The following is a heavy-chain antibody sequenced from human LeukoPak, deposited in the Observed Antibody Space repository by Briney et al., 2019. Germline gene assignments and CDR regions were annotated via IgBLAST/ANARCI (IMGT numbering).Heavy chain of an antibody. CDR3: ARDLVGVVDY. CDR1: GFTFDDYA. J-gene: IGHJ4*02. Sequence: GGSLRLSCAASGFTFDDYAMHWVRQAPGKGLEWVSGISWNSGSIGYADSVEGRFTISRDNAKNSLYLQMNSLRAEDTALYYCARDLVGVVDYWGQGTLVTVSP. D-gene: IGHD3-10*01. V-gene: IGHV3-9*01. CDR2: ISWNSGSI.